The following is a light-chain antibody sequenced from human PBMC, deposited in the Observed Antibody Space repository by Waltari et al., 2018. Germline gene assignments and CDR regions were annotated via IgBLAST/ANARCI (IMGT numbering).Light chain of an antibody. CDR2: ERN. CDR3: AVWDARLNGPV. CDR1: SSNVRGST. Sequence: QSVLTQPPSASGTPGQRVTIPCSGTSSNVRGSTVHWYQQVPGTAPKLLINERNQRASGVPDRFSGSKSGTSASLAISGLQSEDEADYFCAVWDARLNGPVFGGGTKVTVL. V-gene: IGLV1-44*01. J-gene: IGLJ2*01.